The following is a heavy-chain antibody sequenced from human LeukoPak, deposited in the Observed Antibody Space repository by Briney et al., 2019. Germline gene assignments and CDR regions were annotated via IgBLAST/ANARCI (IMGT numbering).Heavy chain of an antibody. D-gene: IGHD2-2*01. Sequence: SETLSLTCAVYGGSSSGYYWSWIRQPPGKGLEWIGEINHSGSTNYNPSLKSRVTISVDTSKNQFSLKLSSVTAADTAVYYCARGVVVPAASFAIDYWGQGTLVTVSS. CDR3: ARGVVVPAASFAIDY. V-gene: IGHV4-34*01. CDR1: GGSSSGYY. J-gene: IGHJ4*02. CDR2: INHSGST.